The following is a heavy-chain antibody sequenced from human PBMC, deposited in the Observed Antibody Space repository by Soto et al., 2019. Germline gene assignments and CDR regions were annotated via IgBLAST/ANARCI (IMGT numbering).Heavy chain of an antibody. Sequence: GGSLRLSCAASGFTFSSYGMHWVRQAPGKGLEWVAVIWYDGSNKYYADSVKGRFTISRDNSKNTLYLQMNSLRAEDTAVYYCASHDSSGYYYRSFDYWGQGTLVTVSS. CDR3: ASHDSSGYYYRSFDY. CDR2: IWYDGSNK. D-gene: IGHD3-22*01. J-gene: IGHJ4*02. CDR1: GFTFSSYG. V-gene: IGHV3-33*01.